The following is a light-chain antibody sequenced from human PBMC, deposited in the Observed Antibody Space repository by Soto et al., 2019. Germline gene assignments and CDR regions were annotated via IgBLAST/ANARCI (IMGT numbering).Light chain of an antibody. J-gene: IGKJ1*01. V-gene: IGKV3-20*01. Sequence: EIVLTQSPGTLSLSPGERATLSCRASQSVSSSYLAWYQQKPGQAPRLLIYSASSRATGIPDRFSGSGSGTAFTLAISGLEPEDFAVYYCQQYSTSPWTFGQGTKVEIK. CDR2: SAS. CDR3: QQYSTSPWT. CDR1: QSVSSSY.